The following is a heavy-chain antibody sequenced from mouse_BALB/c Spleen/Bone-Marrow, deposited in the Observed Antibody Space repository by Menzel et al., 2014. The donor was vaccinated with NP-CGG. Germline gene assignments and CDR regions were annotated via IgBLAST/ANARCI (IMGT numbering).Heavy chain of an antibody. V-gene: IGHV5-9-3*01. CDR1: GFTFSDYA. J-gene: IGHJ4*01. CDR2: VSSGGRYT. D-gene: IGHD5-2*01. CDR3: AMYGGEYSLNY. Sequence: EGHLVESGGGLVNPGGSLKLSCTTSGFTFSDYAMPWVRQTPEKRLEWVVIVSSGGRYTYFSDSVKGRSTISRDNAKNTLYVQMTSMRSEDSAMFYCAMYGGEYSLNYLGQATSVTVSS.